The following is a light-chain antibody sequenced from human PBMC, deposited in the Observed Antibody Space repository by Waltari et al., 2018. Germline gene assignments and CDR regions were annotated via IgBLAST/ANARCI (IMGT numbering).Light chain of an antibody. CDR2: DVT. CDR3: SSYTSRATWV. V-gene: IGLV2-14*03. J-gene: IGLJ3*02. CDR1: SSDVGVYNY. Sequence: QSALTQPASVSGSPGQSITISCTGTSSDVGVYNYVSWFQQHPDKAPRLLIFDVTNRPSGVSNRVSGSKSGNTASLTISGLQAEDEADYYCSSYTSRATWVFGGGTRLAVL.